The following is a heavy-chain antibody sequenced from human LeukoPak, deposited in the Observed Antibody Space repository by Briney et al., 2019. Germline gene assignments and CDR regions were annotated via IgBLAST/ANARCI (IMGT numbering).Heavy chain of an antibody. CDR1: GGSISSYY. Sequence: PSETLSLTCTVSGGSISSYYWSWIRQPPGKGLEWIGYIYYSGSTNYNPSLKSRVTISVDTSKNQFSLKLSSVTAADTAVYYCASQESWELLGRGSDYWGQGTLVTVSS. D-gene: IGHD1-26*01. J-gene: IGHJ4*02. V-gene: IGHV4-59*01. CDR2: IYYSGST. CDR3: ASQESWELLGRGSDY.